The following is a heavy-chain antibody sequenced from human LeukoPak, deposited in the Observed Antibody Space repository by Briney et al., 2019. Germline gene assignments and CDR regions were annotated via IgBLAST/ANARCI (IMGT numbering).Heavy chain of an antibody. Sequence: SVKVSCKASGTTFRSYAINWVRQAPGQGLEWMGAIIPSFGTVKYAQKFQGRVTMAADESTSTAYMDLNYLRSDDTAVYFCARATSANEYSYGFHFDYWGQGTLVTVSS. J-gene: IGHJ4*02. CDR1: GTTFRSYA. V-gene: IGHV1-69*01. CDR3: ARATSANEYSYGFHFDY. D-gene: IGHD5-18*01. CDR2: IIPSFGTV.